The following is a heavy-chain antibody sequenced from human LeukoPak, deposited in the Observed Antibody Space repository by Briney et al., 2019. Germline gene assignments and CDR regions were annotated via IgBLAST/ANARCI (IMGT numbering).Heavy chain of an antibody. D-gene: IGHD3-22*01. CDR3: ARDRARTYYYDSSGYYVGSAFDI. J-gene: IGHJ3*02. CDR1: GFTFSSYS. Sequence: PGGSLRLSCAASGFTFSSYSMNWVRQAPGKGLEWVSSISSSSSYIYYADSVKGRFTISRDNAKNSLYLQMNSLRAEDTAVYYGARDRARTYYYDSSGYYVGSAFDIWGQGTMVTVSS. V-gene: IGHV3-21*01. CDR2: ISSSSSYI.